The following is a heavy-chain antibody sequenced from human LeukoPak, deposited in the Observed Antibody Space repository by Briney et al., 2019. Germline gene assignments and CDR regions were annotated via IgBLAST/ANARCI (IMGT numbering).Heavy chain of an antibody. V-gene: IGHV4-4*02. CDR3: GRIGYSGYGTVDY. D-gene: IGHD5-12*01. CDR1: GGSLSGINW. J-gene: IGHJ4*02. CDR2: IYHRGNT. Sequence: SETLSLTCAVSGGSLSGINWWSWVRQPLGKGLEWIGEIYHRGNTNYNPSLKSRVTISVDNSKNQFSLNLSSVTAADTAVYYCGRIGYSGYGTVDYWGQGTLVTVSS.